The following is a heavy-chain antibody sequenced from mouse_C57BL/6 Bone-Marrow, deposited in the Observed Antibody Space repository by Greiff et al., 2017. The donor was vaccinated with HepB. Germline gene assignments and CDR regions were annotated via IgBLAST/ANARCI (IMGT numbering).Heavy chain of an antibody. CDR1: GYTFTDYN. J-gene: IGHJ2*01. V-gene: IGHV1-22*01. Sequence: DVHLVESGPELVKPGASVKMSCKASGYTFTDYNMHWVKQSHGKSLEWIGYINPNNGGTSYNQKFKGKATLTVNKSSSTAYMELRSLTSEDSAVYYCALDYDGFDYWGQGTTLTVSS. CDR3: ALDYDGFDY. D-gene: IGHD2-4*01. CDR2: INPNNGGT.